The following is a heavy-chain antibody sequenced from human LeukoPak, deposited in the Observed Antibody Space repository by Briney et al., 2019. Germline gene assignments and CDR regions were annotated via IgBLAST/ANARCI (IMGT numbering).Heavy chain of an antibody. D-gene: IGHD6-6*01. J-gene: IGHJ5*02. CDR3: AREISPYSSSSYGWFDP. V-gene: IGHV1-69*13. CDR1: GGTFSSYA. Sequence: GASVKVSCKASGGTFSSYAISWVRQAPGQGLEWMGGIIPIFGTANYAQKFQGRVTITADESTSTAYMELSSLRSEDTAVYYCAREISPYSSSSYGWFDPWGQGTLVTVSS. CDR2: IIPIFGTA.